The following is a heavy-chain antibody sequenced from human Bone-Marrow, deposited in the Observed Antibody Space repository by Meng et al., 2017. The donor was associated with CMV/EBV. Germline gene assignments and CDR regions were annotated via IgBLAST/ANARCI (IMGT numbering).Heavy chain of an antibody. J-gene: IGHJ5*02. Sequence: QVQLVGSGAGVKKPGSPVKVSCKASGCTFSSYAISWVRQAPGQGLEWMGGIIPIFGTANYAQKFQGRVTITADESTSTAYMELSSLRSEDTAVYYCARGEGLLGDWFDPWGQGTLVTVSS. CDR3: ARGEGLLGDWFDP. CDR1: GCTFSSYA. D-gene: IGHD2-8*02. V-gene: IGHV1-69*12. CDR2: IIPIFGTA.